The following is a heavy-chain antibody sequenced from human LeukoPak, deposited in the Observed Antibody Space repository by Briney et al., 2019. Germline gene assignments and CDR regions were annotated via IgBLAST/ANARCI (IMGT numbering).Heavy chain of an antibody. CDR1: GFTFSTCA. J-gene: IGHJ6*03. D-gene: IGHD3-10*01. Sequence: PGGSLRLSCEASGFTFSTCAMHWVRQAPGKGLEYVSAMSSNGGSTYYANSVKGRFTISRDNSKNTLYLQMGSLRAEDMAVYYCARVGANYYYYYYMDVWGKGTTVTVSS. V-gene: IGHV3-64*01. CDR3: ARVGANYYYYYYMDV. CDR2: MSSNGGST.